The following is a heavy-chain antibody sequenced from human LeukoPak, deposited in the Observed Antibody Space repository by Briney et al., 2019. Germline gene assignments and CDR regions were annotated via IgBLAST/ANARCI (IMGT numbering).Heavy chain of an antibody. D-gene: IGHD2-2*01. V-gene: IGHV1-2*02. J-gene: IGHJ4*02. Sequence: GASVEVSCKTSGYTFTGYYMHWVRQAPGQGLEWMGWINPNSGGTNYAQKFQGRVTMTRDTSISTANMELSRLRSDDTAMYYCARDDWRYCSSTSCYGGDYWGQGTLVTVSS. CDR2: INPNSGGT. CDR1: GYTFTGYY. CDR3: ARDDWRYCSSTSCYGGDY.